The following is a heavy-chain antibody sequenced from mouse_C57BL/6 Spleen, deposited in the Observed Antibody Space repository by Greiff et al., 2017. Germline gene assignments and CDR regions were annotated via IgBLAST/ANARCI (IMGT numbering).Heavy chain of an antibody. D-gene: IGHD6-1*01. CDR1: GYSISSGYY. J-gene: IGHJ1*03. CDR2: ISYDGSN. V-gene: IGHV3-6*01. CDR3: ARREPYWYFDV. Sequence: ESGPGLVKPSQSLSLTCSVTGYSISSGYYWNWIRQFPGNKLEWMGYISYDGSNNYNPSLKNRISITRDTSKNQFFLKLNSVTTEDTATYYCARREPYWYFDVWGTEATVTASS.